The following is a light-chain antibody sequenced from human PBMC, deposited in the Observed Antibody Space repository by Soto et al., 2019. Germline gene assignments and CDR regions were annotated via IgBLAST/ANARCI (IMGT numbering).Light chain of an antibody. CDR1: QGISNY. V-gene: IGKV1-27*01. Sequence: DIKMTQSPSSLSASVGDRVTIPCRASQGISNYLAWYQQKPGKVPKLLIYAASTLHSGVPSRFSGSGSGTAFPLTISSLQPEDAATYYCQKYKSATRTFGQGTKVEIQ. J-gene: IGKJ1*01. CDR3: QKYKSATRT. CDR2: AAS.